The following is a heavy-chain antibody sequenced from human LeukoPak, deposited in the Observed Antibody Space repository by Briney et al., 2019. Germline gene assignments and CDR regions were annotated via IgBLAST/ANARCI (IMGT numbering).Heavy chain of an antibody. D-gene: IGHD6-6*01. CDR3: AFPRAAQGAFDI. J-gene: IGHJ3*02. CDR2: ISSSSSYI. Sequence: GGSLRLSCAASGFTFSSYSMNWVRQAPGKGLEWVSSISSSSSYIYYADSVKGRFTISRDNAKNSLYLQMNSLRAEDTAVYYCAFPRAAQGAFDIWGQGTMVTVSS. CDR1: GFTFSSYS. V-gene: IGHV3-21*01.